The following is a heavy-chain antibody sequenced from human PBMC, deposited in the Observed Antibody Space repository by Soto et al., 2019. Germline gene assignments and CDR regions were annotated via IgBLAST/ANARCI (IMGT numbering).Heavy chain of an antibody. CDR1: GGSISSYY. V-gene: IGHV4-59*01. CDR2: IYYSGST. CDR3: ARLRRDGQTGYAFDI. D-gene: IGHD1-1*01. Sequence: SETLSLTCTVSGGSISSYYWSWIRQPPGKGLEWIGYIYYSGSTNYNPSLKSRVTISVDTSKNQFSLKLSSVTAADTAVYYCARLRRDGQTGYAFDIWGQGTMVTVSS. J-gene: IGHJ3*02.